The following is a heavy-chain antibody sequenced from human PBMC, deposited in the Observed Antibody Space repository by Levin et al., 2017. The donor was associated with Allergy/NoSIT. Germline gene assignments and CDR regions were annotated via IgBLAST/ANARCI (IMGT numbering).Heavy chain of an antibody. CDR2: VFFSGTT. CDR1: SGSVSNSNYY. Sequence: SQTLSLTCTVSSGSVSNSNYYWGWIRQPPGKGLEWIGSVFFSGTTSYNTSLKSRVTMSVDTSKNQVSLKLTSVTAADSAAYYCARHVYVYDRSGFLFDFWGRGTLVTVSS. J-gene: IGHJ4*02. D-gene: IGHD5/OR15-5a*01. CDR3: ARHVYVYDRSGFLFDF. V-gene: IGHV4-39*01.